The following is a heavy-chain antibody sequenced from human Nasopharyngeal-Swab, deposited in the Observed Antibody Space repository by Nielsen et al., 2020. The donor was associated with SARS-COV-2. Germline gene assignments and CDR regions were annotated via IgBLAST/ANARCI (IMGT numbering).Heavy chain of an antibody. CDR1: GGSISSYY. D-gene: IGHD3-3*01. CDR3: ARHVSTTIFGVVIISYFDY. Sequence: SETLSLTCTVSGGSISSYYWSWIRQPPGKRLEWIGYIYYSGSTNYNPSLKSRVTISVDTSKNQFSLKLSSVTAAGTAVYYCARHVSTTIFGVVIISYFDYWGQGTLVTVSS. J-gene: IGHJ4*02. V-gene: IGHV4-59*08. CDR2: IYYSGST.